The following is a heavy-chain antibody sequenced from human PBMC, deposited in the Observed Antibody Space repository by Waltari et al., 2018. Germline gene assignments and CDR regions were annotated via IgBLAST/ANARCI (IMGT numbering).Heavy chain of an antibody. Sequence: DVQVVQSGAEVKKPGAPVKISCKVAGYTFTDFYMHWVQQAPGKGLQWVGLVDPEKGKTVQAEDFKGSVTMTADTSTDTAYMELSSLRSDDTAVDYCAVLVATNDAPLDIWGQGTVVTVSP. J-gene: IGHJ3*02. CDR3: AVLVATNDAPLDI. CDR1: GYTFTDFY. CDR2: VDPEKGKT. D-gene: IGHD5-12*01. V-gene: IGHV1-69-2*01.